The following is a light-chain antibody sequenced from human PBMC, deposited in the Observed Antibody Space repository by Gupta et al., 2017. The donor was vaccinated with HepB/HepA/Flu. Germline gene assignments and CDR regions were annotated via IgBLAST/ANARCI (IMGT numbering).Light chain of an antibody. CDR2: WAS. Sequence: DIVMTQSPDSLAVSLGERATINCKSIQSRRFRSNNKNYLAWYQQKPGQPPKLLIYWASTRESGVPDSFSGSGSGTDFSLTISSLQAEDVAVYYCQQCVSTLVSFGGGTXVEIK. CDR1: QSRRFRSNNKNY. J-gene: IGKJ4*01. CDR3: QQCVSTLVS. V-gene: IGKV4-1*01.